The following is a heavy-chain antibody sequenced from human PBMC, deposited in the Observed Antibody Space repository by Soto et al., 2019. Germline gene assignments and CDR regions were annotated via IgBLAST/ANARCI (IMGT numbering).Heavy chain of an antibody. Sequence: SVKVSCKASGGTFSSYAISWVRQAPGQGLEWMGGIIPIFGTANYAQKFQGRVTITADESTSTAYMELSSLRASDTAMYYCARQIYDSDTGPNFQYYFDSWGQGTPVTVSS. CDR2: IIPIFGTA. CDR1: GGTFSSYA. V-gene: IGHV1-69*13. CDR3: ARQIYDSDTGPNFQYYFDS. D-gene: IGHD3-22*01. J-gene: IGHJ4*02.